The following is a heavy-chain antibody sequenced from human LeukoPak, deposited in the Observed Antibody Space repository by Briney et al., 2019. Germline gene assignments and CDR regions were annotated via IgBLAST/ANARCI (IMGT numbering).Heavy chain of an antibody. D-gene: IGHD4-23*01. CDR3: ARDLLNEGNHLDY. CDR2: IYYSGST. J-gene: IGHJ4*02. CDR1: GGSISSGDYY. V-gene: IGHV4-30-4*01. Sequence: SQTLSLTCTVSGGSISSGDYYWSWIRQPPGKGLEWIGYIYYSGSTYYNPSLKSRVTISVDTSKNQFSLKLSSVTAADTAVYYCARDLLNEGNHLDYWGQGTLVTVSS.